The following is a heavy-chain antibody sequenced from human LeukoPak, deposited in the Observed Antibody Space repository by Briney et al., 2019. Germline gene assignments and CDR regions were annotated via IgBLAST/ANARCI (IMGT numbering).Heavy chain of an antibody. J-gene: IGHJ6*03. V-gene: IGHV4-39*07. Sequence: KPSETLSLTCTVSGGSISSSSYYWGWIRQPPGKGLEWIGSIYYSGSTYYNPSLKSRVTISVDKSKNQFSLKLSSVTAADTAVYYCARAARDGYNYYYYMDVWGKGTTVTVSS. CDR3: ARAARDGYNYYYYMDV. CDR1: GGSISSSSYY. CDR2: IYYSGST. D-gene: IGHD5-24*01.